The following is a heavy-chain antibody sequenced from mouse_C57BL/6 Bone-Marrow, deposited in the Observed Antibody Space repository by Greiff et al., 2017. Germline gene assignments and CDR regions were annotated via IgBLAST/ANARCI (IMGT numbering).Heavy chain of an antibody. Sequence: QVQLQQPGAELVKPGASVKMSCKASGYTFTSYWITWVKQRPGQGLEWIGDISPGSGSTNYNEKFKSQATLTVDTSSSTAYMQLSSRTSEDSAVYYCARHGNGAMDYWGQGTSVTVSS. J-gene: IGHJ4*01. V-gene: IGHV1-55*01. CDR3: ARHGNGAMDY. D-gene: IGHD2-1*01. CDR2: ISPGSGST. CDR1: GYTFTSYW.